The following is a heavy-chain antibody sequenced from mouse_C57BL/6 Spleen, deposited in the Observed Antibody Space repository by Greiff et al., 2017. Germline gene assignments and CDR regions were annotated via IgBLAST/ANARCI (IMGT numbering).Heavy chain of an antibody. J-gene: IGHJ1*03. CDR1: GYTFTSYW. Sequence: QVQLQQPGAELVRPGSSVKLSCKASGYTFTSYWMHWVKQRPIQGLEWIGNIDPSDSETHYNQKFKDKATLTVDKSSSTAYMQLSSLTSEDSAVXDGARRDYGSRYWYFDVWGTGTTVTVSS. V-gene: IGHV1-52*01. CDR3: ARRDYGSRYWYFDV. CDR2: IDPSDSET. D-gene: IGHD1-1*01.